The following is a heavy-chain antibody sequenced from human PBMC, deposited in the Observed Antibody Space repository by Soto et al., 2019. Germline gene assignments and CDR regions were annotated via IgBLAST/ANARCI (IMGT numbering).Heavy chain of an antibody. CDR3: ARDLGYDSSGYFFY. CDR2: ISYDGSNK. J-gene: IGHJ4*02. CDR1: GFTFSSYA. V-gene: IGHV3-30-3*01. Sequence: SLRLSCAASGFTFSSYAMHWVRQAPGKGLEWVAVISYDGSNKYYADSVKGRFTISRDNSKNTLYLQMNSLRAEDTAVYYCARDLGYDSSGYFFYWGQGTLVTVSS. D-gene: IGHD3-22*01.